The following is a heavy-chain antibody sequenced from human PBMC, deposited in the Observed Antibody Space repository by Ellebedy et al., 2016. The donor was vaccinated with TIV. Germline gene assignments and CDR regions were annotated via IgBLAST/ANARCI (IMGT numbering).Heavy chain of an antibody. D-gene: IGHD1-20*01. V-gene: IGHV3-21*01. CDR3: ARDFTITGSSGWGLGY. CDR1: GFIFDDYS. Sequence: GGSLRLSCVASGFIFDDYSMNWVRQAPGKGLEWVSYISIRSNYIFYGDSVKGRFTVSRDNTKKSISLQMNNLTVADTAVYYCARDFTITGSSGWGLGYWGQGTLVTVSS. J-gene: IGHJ4*02. CDR2: ISIRSNYI.